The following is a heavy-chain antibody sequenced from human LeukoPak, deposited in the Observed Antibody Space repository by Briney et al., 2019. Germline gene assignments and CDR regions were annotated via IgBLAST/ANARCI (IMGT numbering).Heavy chain of an antibody. CDR1: GFTFSNYW. V-gene: IGHV3-49*04. CDR2: IASETYGGTA. CDR3: TRDQTPYY. J-gene: IGHJ4*02. Sequence: GGSLRLSCAASGFTFSNYWMHWVRQAPGKGLVWVGFIASETYGGTAEYAASVKGRFTISRDDSKSIAYLQMNSLKTEDTAVYYCTRDQTPYYRGQGTLVTVSS.